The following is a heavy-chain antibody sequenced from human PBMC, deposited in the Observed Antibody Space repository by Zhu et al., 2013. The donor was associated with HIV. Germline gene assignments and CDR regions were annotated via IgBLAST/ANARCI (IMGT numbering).Heavy chain of an antibody. V-gene: IGHV1-2*02. Sequence: QVQLVQSGAEVKKSGSSVKVSCKASGDTFSTYGISWVRQAPGQGLEWMGWINPNSGGTIYAQNFQGRVTMTSDTSISVVYMELSRLTSDDTAVYYCARGGVPAWGQGTLVTVSS. CDR3: ARGGVPA. J-gene: IGHJ5*02. CDR2: INPNSGGT. D-gene: IGHD3-3*01. CDR1: GDTFSTYG.